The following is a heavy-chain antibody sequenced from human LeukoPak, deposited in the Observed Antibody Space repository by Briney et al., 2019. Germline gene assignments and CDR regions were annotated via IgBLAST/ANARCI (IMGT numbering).Heavy chain of an antibody. CDR3: ARDVGYCSSISCRDY. D-gene: IGHD2-2*01. Sequence: ASVKVSCKASGYTYTGYYMHWVRQAPGQGLEWMGWINPNSGGTNYAQKFQGRVTMTRDTSISTAYMELSRLRSDDTAVYYCARDVGYCSSISCRDYWGQGTLVTVSS. V-gene: IGHV1-2*02. CDR2: INPNSGGT. CDR1: GYTYTGYY. J-gene: IGHJ4*02.